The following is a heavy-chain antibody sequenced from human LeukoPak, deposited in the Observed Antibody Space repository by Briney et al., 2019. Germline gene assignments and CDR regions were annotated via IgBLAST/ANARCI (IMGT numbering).Heavy chain of an antibody. CDR3: ATITTMIVVPRGVAFDI. D-gene: IGHD3-22*01. CDR1: GFTFSDFA. V-gene: IGHV3-64*02. J-gene: IGHJ3*02. CDR2: ISSMGGMT. Sequence: GGSLRLSCAASGFTFSDFALHWVRQAPGKGLQYVSAISSMGGMTHYADSVKGRFTISRDNSKNMVYLQMDSLRSEDTAVYYCATITTMIVVPRGVAFDIWGQGTMVTVSS.